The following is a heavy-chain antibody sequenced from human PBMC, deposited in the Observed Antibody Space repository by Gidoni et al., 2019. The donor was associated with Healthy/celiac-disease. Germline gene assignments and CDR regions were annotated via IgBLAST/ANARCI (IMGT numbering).Heavy chain of an antibody. J-gene: IGHJ4*02. Sequence: EVQLVESGGGLVQPGGSLRLSCSASGFTFSSYWMSWFRQDPGKGLEWVDNIKKDGSEKYYVDSVKGRFTISRENAKNSMYLQMNSLRAEDTAVYYCAREGGGAFDYWGQGTLVTVSS. V-gene: IGHV3-7*01. CDR2: IKKDGSEK. CDR3: AREGGGAFDY. D-gene: IGHD1-26*01. CDR1: GFTFSSYW.